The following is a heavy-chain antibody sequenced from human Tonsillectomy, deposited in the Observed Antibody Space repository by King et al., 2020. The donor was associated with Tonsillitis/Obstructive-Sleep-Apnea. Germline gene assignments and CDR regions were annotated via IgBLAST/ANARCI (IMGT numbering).Heavy chain of an antibody. CDR2: ISYDGSNK. Sequence: VQLVESGGGVVQPGRSLRLSCAASGFTFSSYGMHWVRQAPGKGLEWVAVISYDGSNKYYADSVKDRFTICRDNSKNTLYLQMNSLRAEDTAVYYCAIPGVGVPVAIRGGYNWFDPWGQGTLVTVSS. J-gene: IGHJ5*02. D-gene: IGHD2-2*02. CDR1: GFTFSSYG. CDR3: AIPGVGVPVAIRGGYNWFDP. V-gene: IGHV3-30*03.